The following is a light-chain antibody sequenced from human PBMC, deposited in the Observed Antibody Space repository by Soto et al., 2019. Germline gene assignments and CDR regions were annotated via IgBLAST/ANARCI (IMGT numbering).Light chain of an antibody. V-gene: IGKV1-5*03. Sequence: DIQMTQSPPTLSASVGARVTITCRASQSISSSLAWYQQKPGKAPNLLIYMASSLESGVPSRFSGSGSGTEFTLTITSLQPDDFATYYCQQYNSYSRTFGQGTRLEIK. CDR2: MAS. CDR1: QSISSS. J-gene: IGKJ5*01. CDR3: QQYNSYSRT.